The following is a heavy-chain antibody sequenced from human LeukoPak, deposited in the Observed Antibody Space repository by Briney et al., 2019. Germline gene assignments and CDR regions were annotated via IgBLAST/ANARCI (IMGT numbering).Heavy chain of an antibody. V-gene: IGHV3-23*01. D-gene: IGHD6-6*01. CDR1: GFTFSSYA. J-gene: IGHJ4*02. Sequence: GGSLRLSCAASGFTFSSYAMSWVRQAPGKGLEWVSAISGSGGSTYYADSVKGRFTISRDNSKNTLYLQMNSLRAEDTAVYYCSKDLIAATRPFDYWGQGTLVTVSS. CDR3: SKDLIAATRPFDY. CDR2: ISGSGGST.